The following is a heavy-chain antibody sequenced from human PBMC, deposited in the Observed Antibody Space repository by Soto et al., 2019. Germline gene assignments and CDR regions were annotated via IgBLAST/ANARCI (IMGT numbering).Heavy chain of an antibody. J-gene: IGHJ4*02. CDR2: ISAYNGET. Sequence: GASVKVSCKASGYTFINYAFSWVRQAPGQGLEWMGWISAYNGETNYAQKFQDRVTMTRDTSTTTAYMELRSLRYDDTGVYYCAREAGSGSYYPENYWGQGTLVTVSS. V-gene: IGHV1-18*04. CDR3: AREAGSGSYYPENY. D-gene: IGHD1-26*01. CDR1: GYTFINYA.